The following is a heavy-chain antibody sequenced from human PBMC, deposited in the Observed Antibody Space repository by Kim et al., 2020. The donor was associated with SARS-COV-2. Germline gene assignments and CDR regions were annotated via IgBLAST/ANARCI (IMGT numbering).Heavy chain of an antibody. D-gene: IGHD3-10*01. CDR3: ARGGGSGILDY. CDR1: GYTFTSHY. Sequence: ASVKVSCKASGYTFTSHYMHWLRQAPGQGLEWMGVINPSGGITNYAQNFQGRVTMTRDTSTSTVYMELSSLRSEDTAVYYCARGGGSGILDYWGQGHLVTVSS. V-gene: IGHV1-46*01. CDR2: INPSGGIT. J-gene: IGHJ4*02.